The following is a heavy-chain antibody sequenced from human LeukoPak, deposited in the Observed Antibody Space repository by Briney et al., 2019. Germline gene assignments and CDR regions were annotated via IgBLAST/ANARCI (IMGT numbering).Heavy chain of an antibody. Sequence: KPGASLRLSCAASGFTFSDDYISWIHQAPGKGLEWVSYISSSGSTIYHADSVKGRFTISRDNAKNSLYLQMNSLRAEDTAVYYCARRGGRPKVGALDYWGQGTLVTVSS. CDR2: ISSSGSTI. D-gene: IGHD1-26*01. J-gene: IGHJ4*02. CDR3: ARRGGRPKVGALDY. V-gene: IGHV3-11*01. CDR1: GFTFSDDY.